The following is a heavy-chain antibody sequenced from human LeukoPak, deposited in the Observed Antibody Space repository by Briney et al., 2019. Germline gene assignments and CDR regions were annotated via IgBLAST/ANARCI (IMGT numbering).Heavy chain of an antibody. CDR1: GFTFSSYS. Sequence: GGSLRLSCAASGFTFSSYSMSWIRQAPGKGLEWVSYISSSGSTIYYADSVKGRFTISRDNAKNSLYLQMNSLRAEDTAVYYCARGSEATTDYFDYWGQGTLVTVSS. J-gene: IGHJ4*02. V-gene: IGHV3-48*04. D-gene: IGHD4-11*01. CDR3: ARGSEATTDYFDY. CDR2: ISSSGSTI.